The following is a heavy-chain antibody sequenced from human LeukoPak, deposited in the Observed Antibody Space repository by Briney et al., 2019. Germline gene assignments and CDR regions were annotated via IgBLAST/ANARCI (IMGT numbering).Heavy chain of an antibody. Sequence: PGGSLRLSCTASGFTFRYYWINWVRQAPGKGLECGARIKQDGSEKWYVDSVKGRFTISRDNAKNSVYLQMNNLRAEDTAVYYCLRDRGYSTYDCWGQGTLVTVSS. CDR3: LRDRGYSTYDC. V-gene: IGHV3-7*01. CDR1: GFTFRYYW. CDR2: IKQDGSEK. J-gene: IGHJ4*02. D-gene: IGHD6-13*01.